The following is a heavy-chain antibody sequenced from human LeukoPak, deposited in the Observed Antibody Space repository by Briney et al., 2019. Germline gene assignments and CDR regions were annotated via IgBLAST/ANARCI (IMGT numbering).Heavy chain of an antibody. Sequence: ASVTVSCTASGYTFTSYAMHWVRQAPGQRLEWMGWINAGNGNTKYSQKFQGRVTITRDTSASTACMELSSLRSEDTAVYYCARESKYSSSWYYYYYGMDVWGQGTTVTVSS. CDR2: INAGNGNT. CDR3: ARESKYSSSWYYYYYGMDV. J-gene: IGHJ6*02. D-gene: IGHD6-13*01. CDR1: GYTFTSYA. V-gene: IGHV1-3*01.